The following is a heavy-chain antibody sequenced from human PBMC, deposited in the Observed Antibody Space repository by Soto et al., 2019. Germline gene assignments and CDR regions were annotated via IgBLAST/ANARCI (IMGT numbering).Heavy chain of an antibody. CDR1: GFTFSSYG. CDR3: ARDHGIAVAGYYYYGMDV. V-gene: IGHV3-33*01. D-gene: IGHD6-19*01. CDR2: IWYDGSNK. Sequence: QVQLVESGGGVVQPGRSLRLSCAASGFTFSSYGMHWVRQAPGKGLEWVAVIWYDGSNKYYADSVKGRFTISRDNSKNTLYLQMNSLRADDTAVYYCARDHGIAVAGYYYYGMDVWGQGTTVTVPS. J-gene: IGHJ6*02.